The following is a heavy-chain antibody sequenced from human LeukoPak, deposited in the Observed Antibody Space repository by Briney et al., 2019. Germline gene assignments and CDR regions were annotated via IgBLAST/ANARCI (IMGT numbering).Heavy chain of an antibody. CDR1: GFTSTTAW. V-gene: IGHV3-7*01. Sequence: PGGSLRLSCAISGFTSTTAWMTWVRQAPGKGLEWVADIRQDGSDKYYVDSVKGRFIISRDNAKKSVSLHMNNLRVEDTAVYYCAPSRLRWSPFDYWGQGTLVTVSS. CDR2: IRQDGSDK. D-gene: IGHD4-23*01. J-gene: IGHJ4*02. CDR3: APSRLRWSPFDY.